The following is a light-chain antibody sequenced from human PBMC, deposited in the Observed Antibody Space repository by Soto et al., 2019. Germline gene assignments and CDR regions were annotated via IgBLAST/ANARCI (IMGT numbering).Light chain of an antibody. CDR1: RSNIGTNT. CDR3: AAWDDSLNGLVV. V-gene: IGLV1-44*01. J-gene: IGLJ2*01. Sequence: QSVLNQPPSASGTPGQRVTISCSGSRSNIGTNTVNWYQHLPGTAPQLLIYSDNQRPSGVPDRFSGSKSGTSASLAISGLQSEDEADYYCAAWDDSLNGLVVFGGGTKLTVL. CDR2: SDN.